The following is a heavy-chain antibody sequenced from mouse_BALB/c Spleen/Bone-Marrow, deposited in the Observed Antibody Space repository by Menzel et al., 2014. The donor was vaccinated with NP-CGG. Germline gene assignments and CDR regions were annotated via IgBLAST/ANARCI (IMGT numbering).Heavy chain of an antibody. J-gene: IGHJ2*01. Sequence: QVQLKESGAELVRPGVSVKTSCKGSGYTFTDYAMHWVKQSHAKSLEWIGIISSSYGDATYNQKFKGKATMTVDKSSNTAYKELARLTSEDSAIYYCARGLSYYYGTSYYFDYWGQGTTLTVSS. CDR1: GYTFTDYA. CDR3: ARGLSYYYGTSYYFDY. D-gene: IGHD1-1*01. V-gene: IGHV1S137*01. CDR2: ISSSYGDA.